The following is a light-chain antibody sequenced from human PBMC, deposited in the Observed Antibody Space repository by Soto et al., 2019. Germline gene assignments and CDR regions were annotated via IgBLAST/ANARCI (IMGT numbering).Light chain of an antibody. CDR3: QQRNKWPPIFT. J-gene: IGKJ3*01. CDR1: QSVYTY. Sequence: VVLTQSPATLSLSPGERATLSCRASQSVYTYLAWYQQKPGQAPRLLIYDASNRAAGIPARFSGSGSGTDFTLTISSLEPEDFAVYYCQQRNKWPPIFTFGPGTRVDF. CDR2: DAS. V-gene: IGKV3-11*01.